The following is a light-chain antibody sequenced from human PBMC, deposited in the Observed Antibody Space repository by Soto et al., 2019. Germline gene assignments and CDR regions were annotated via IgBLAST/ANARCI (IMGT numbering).Light chain of an antibody. CDR3: QQYGSSPPFT. V-gene: IGKV3-20*01. CDR2: GAS. CDR1: QSVSSSY. Sequence: EIVLTQSPGTLSLSPGERATLSCRASQSVSSSYLAWYQQKPGQAPRLLIYGASSRPTGIPDRFSGSGSGTDFTLTIRRLEPEDFAVYYCQQYGSSPPFTVGQGTRLDI. J-gene: IGKJ5*01.